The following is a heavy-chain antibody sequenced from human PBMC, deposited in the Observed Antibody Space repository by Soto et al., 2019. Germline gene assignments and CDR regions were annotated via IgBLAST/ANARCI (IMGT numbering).Heavy chain of an antibody. Sequence: PSETLSLTCTVSGGSISSYYWSWIRQPPGKGLEWIGYIYYSGTTNYNPSLKSRVTISVDTSKNQFSLKLNSVTAADTAVYYCAGHVNLPLPGTGFAPGGGETLVTVP. D-gene: IGHD3-9*01. CDR2: IYYSGTT. CDR3: AGHVNLPLPGTGFAP. V-gene: IGHV4-59*01. J-gene: IGHJ4*02. CDR1: GGSISSYY.